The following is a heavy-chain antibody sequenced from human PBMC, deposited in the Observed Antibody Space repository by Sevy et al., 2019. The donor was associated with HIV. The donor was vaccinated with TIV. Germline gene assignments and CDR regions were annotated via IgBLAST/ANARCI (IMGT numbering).Heavy chain of an antibody. CDR2: ISGSGGRT. Sequence: GGSLRLSCAASGFTFSSYAMSWVRQAPGKGLEWVSAISGSGGRTYYADSVKGRFTISRDNSKNTLYLQMNSLRAEDTAVYYCAKPGLSWVSAFDIWGQGTMVTVSS. CDR3: AKPGLSWVSAFDI. CDR1: GFTFSSYA. J-gene: IGHJ3*02. D-gene: IGHD3-22*01. V-gene: IGHV3-23*01.